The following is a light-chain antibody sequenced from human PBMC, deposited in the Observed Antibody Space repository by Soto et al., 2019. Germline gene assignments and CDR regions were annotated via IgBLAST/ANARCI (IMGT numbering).Light chain of an antibody. Sequence: IVMTQSPATLSMSPIERITLSRRASQSISSNFLAWYQQKRGQTPRLLIHGASNRATGIPDRFSGSGSGTDFTLTITRLEPEDFAVYYCQQYGGSPRTFGQGTKVDI. V-gene: IGKV3-20*01. CDR3: QQYGGSPRT. J-gene: IGKJ1*01. CDR1: QSISSNF. CDR2: GAS.